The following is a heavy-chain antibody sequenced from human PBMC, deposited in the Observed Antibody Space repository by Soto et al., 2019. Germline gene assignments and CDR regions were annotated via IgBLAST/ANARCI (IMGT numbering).Heavy chain of an antibody. V-gene: IGHV3-43*01. D-gene: IGHD6-19*01. Sequence: LRLSCAASGFTFDDYTMHWVRQAPGKGLEWVSLISWDGGSTYYADSVKGRFTISRDNSKNSLYLQMNSLRTEDTALYYCAKAVNSQWLAPGMDVWGQGTTVTVSS. CDR3: AKAVNSQWLAPGMDV. CDR1: GFTFDDYT. J-gene: IGHJ6*02. CDR2: ISWDGGST.